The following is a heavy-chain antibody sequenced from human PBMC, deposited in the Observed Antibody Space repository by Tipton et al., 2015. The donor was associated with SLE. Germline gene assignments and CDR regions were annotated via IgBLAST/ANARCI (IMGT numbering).Heavy chain of an antibody. V-gene: IGHV4-39*01. Sequence: TLSLTCTVSGGSIRYSRYYWGWLRQPPGKGLEWIGNVYYSGSAYYNPSLKSRVTISVDTSQNQFSLRLSSLTAADTAVYYCAKRAYGSTWCLDYWGQGTLVTVSS. CDR1: GGSIRYSRYY. CDR2: VYYSGSA. CDR3: AKRAYGSTWCLDY. D-gene: IGHD6-13*01. J-gene: IGHJ4*02.